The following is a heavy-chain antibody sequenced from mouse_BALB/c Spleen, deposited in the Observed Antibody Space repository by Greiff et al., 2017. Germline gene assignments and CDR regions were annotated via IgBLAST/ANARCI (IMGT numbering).Heavy chain of an antibody. J-gene: IGHJ3*01. CDR3: SREYDYDFARFAY. Sequence: EVQLVESGGGLVQPGGSLRLSCATSGFTFSDFYMEWVRQPPGKRLEWIAASRHKANDDTTDYSASVKGQFIVSRDTAQSILYLQMNALRAEDTAIYDCSREYDYDFARFAYWGQGTLVTVSA. V-gene: IGHV7-1*02. CDR1: GFTFSDFY. D-gene: IGHD2-4*01. CDR2: SRHKANDDTT.